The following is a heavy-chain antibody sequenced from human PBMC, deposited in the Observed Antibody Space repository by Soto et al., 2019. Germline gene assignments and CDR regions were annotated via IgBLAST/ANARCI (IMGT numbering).Heavy chain of an antibody. D-gene: IGHD3-22*01. CDR1: GYSFTSYV. V-gene: IGHV5-10-1*01. Sequence: PXESLKIYCKGSGYSFTSYVISWVRQMPGKGLEWMGRIDPSDSYTNYSPSFQGHVTISADKSISTAYLQWSSLKASDTAMYYCASGDSSGSHEKWFDTWGQGTLVTVSS. CDR3: ASGDSSGSHEKWFDT. CDR2: IDPSDSYT. J-gene: IGHJ5*02.